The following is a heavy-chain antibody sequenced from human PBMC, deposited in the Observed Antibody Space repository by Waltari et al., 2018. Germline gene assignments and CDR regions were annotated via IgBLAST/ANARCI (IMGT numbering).Heavy chain of an antibody. J-gene: IGHJ4*02. Sequence: EVQLLESGGGLVQPGGSLRLSCAASGFTFRSYAMSWVRQAPGKGLEWVSAISGSGGRTYYADAVKGRFTISRDNSKNTLYLQMNSLRAEDTAVYYCAKDTPRYYYDSSGPDYWGQGTLVTVSS. V-gene: IGHV3-23*01. D-gene: IGHD3-22*01. CDR3: AKDTPRYYYDSSGPDY. CDR1: GFTFRSYA. CDR2: ISGSGGRT.